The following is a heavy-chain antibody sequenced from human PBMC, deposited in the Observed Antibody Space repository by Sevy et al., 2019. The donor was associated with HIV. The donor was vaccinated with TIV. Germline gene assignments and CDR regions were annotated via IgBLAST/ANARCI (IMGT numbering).Heavy chain of an antibody. CDR2: IRSKAYGGTT. V-gene: IGHV3-49*03. J-gene: IGHJ5*02. Sequence: GGSLRLSCTASGFTFGDYAMSWFRQAPGKGLEWVGFIRSKAYGGTTEYAASLKGRFTISRDDSKSIAYLQMNSLKTEDTAVYYCTRALGIAARWFDPWGQGTLVTVSS. D-gene: IGHD6-6*01. CDR1: GFTFGDYA. CDR3: TRALGIAARWFDP.